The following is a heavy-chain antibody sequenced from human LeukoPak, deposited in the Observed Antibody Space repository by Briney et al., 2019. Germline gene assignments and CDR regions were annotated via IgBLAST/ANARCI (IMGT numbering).Heavy chain of an antibody. D-gene: IGHD4-17*01. CDR1: GGSISNYY. J-gene: IGHJ4*02. V-gene: IGHV4-59*12. CDR2: VYYSGTT. CDR3: ARTNGNYGDYYFDY. Sequence: SETLSLTCTVSGGSISNYYWSWIRQPPGKGLEWIGYVYYSGTTDYNPSLKSRVTMSVDTSKNQFSLKLSSVTAADTAVYYCARTNGNYGDYYFDYWGQGTLVTVSS.